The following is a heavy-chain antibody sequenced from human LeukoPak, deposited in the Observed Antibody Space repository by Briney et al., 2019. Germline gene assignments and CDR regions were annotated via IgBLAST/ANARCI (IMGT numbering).Heavy chain of an antibody. V-gene: IGHV3-23*01. CDR3: ASLCEGYNYAAPDAFDI. J-gene: IGHJ3*02. D-gene: IGHD5-24*01. CDR1: GFTFSSYA. Sequence: PGGSLRLSCAASGFTFSSYAMSWVRQAPGKGLEWVSAISGSGGSTYYADSVKGRFTISRDNSKNTLYLQMNSLRAEDTALYYCASLCEGYNYAAPDAFDIWGQGTMVTVSS. CDR2: ISGSGGST.